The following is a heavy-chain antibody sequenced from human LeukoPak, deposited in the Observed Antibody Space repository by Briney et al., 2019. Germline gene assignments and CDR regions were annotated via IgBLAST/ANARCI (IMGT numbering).Heavy chain of an antibody. CDR3: AKGDNNILTGYYNSFDS. CDR1: GFTFSSYA. D-gene: IGHD3-9*01. V-gene: IGHV3-23*01. J-gene: IGHJ4*02. Sequence: GGSLRLSCAASGFTFSSYAMSWVRQAPGKGLEWVSTISGSGISTYFADSVKGRFTISRDNSRNTLFLQMNSLRAEDTALFYCAKGDNNILTGYYNSFDSWGQGTLVTVSS. CDR2: ISGSGIST.